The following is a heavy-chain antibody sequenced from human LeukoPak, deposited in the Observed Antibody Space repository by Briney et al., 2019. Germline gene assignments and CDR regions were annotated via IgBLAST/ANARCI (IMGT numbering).Heavy chain of an antibody. CDR3: ARAGPETTVTTLYFDY. V-gene: IGHV3-53*01. J-gene: IGHJ4*02. Sequence: GGSLRLSCAASGFTVRSNYMSWVRQAPGRGLEWVSVIYSGGSTYYADSVKGRFTISRDNSKNTLYLQMNSLRAEDTAVYYCARAGPETTVTTLYFDYWGQGTLVTVSS. D-gene: IGHD4-17*01. CDR1: GFTVRSNY. CDR2: IYSGGST.